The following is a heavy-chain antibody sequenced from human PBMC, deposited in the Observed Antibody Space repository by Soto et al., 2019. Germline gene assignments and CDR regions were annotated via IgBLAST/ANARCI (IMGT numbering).Heavy chain of an antibody. CDR3: ARGTGTIQVIDY. CDR2: VSDSGRT. J-gene: IGHJ4*02. CDR1: GGSLSTSY. V-gene: IGHV4-59*01. D-gene: IGHD1-1*01. Sequence: SETLSLTCTVSGGSLSTSYWTWIRQPPGRGLEWIGYVSDSGRTNYNPSLKSRATISVDTSQNQFSLKLSSVSAADTAVYYCARGTGTIQVIDYWGQGTLVTVSS.